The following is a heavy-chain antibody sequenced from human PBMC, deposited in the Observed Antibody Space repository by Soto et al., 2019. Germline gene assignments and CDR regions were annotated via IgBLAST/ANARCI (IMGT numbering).Heavy chain of an antibody. Sequence: EVQLVESGGGLVQPGRSLRLSCAASGFTFDDYGIHWVRHAPGKGLEWVSGISWNSGSIDYADSVKGRFTISRDNARNSVYLQMNSLRAEDTAFYFCAKVATTHTFGPLGAWGQGTLVIVSS. CDR2: ISWNSGSI. V-gene: IGHV3-9*01. J-gene: IGHJ5*02. CDR3: AKVATTHTFGPLGA. D-gene: IGHD4-4*01. CDR1: GFTFDDYG.